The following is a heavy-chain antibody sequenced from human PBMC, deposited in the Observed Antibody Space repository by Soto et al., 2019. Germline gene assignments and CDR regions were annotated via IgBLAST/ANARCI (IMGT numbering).Heavy chain of an antibody. V-gene: IGHV1-3*01. CDR2: INAGNGNT. Sequence: GASVKVSCKASGYTFTSYAMHWVRQAPGQRLEWMGWINAGNGNTKYSQKFQGRVTITRDTSASTAYMELSSLRSEDTAVYYCASLIPRLLWLGDVNQGPDMAFDIWGQGTMVTVSS. CDR3: ASLIPRLLWLGDVNQGPDMAFDI. J-gene: IGHJ3*02. CDR1: GYTFTSYA. D-gene: IGHD3-10*01.